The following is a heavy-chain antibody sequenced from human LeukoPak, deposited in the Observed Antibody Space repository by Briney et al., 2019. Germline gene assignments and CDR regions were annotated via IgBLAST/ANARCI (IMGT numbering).Heavy chain of an antibody. J-gene: IGHJ4*02. CDR1: GFTFSSYG. D-gene: IGHD6-19*01. V-gene: IGHV3-30*02. CDR3: ARILDSAWGELGY. CDR2: IRSDGSNK. Sequence: GGSLRLSCAGSGFTFSSYGMHWVRQAPGKGLEWMAFIRSDGSNKYYADSVKGRFTISRDNSKNTLYPQMNSLRADDTAVYYCARILDSAWGELGYWGQGTLVTVSS.